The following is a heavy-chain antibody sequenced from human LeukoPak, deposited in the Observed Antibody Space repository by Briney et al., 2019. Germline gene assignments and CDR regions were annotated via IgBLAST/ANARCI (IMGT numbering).Heavy chain of an antibody. CDR3: ARSGTGSRWFDP. CDR1: GGSFSGYY. CDR2: INHSGST. V-gene: IGHV4-34*01. D-gene: IGHD2-15*01. J-gene: IGHJ5*02. Sequence: SETLSLTCAVYGGSFSGYYWSWIRQPPGKGLEWIGEINHSGSTNYNPSLKSRVTISVDTSKNQFSLKLSSVTAADTAVYCCARSGTGSRWFDPWGQGTLVTVSS.